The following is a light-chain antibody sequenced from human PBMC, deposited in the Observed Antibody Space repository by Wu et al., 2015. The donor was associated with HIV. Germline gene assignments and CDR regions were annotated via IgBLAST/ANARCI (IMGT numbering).Light chain of an antibody. V-gene: IGKV3-15*01. Sequence: EIVLTQSPGTLSLSPGDRATLACRASQSVGSIYLAWYQQKPGQAPRLLIYAASTRATGVPARFSGGGSGTEFTLTISNIQSEDFAVYHCQQYNDWPPLTFGGGTKVELK. CDR2: AAS. CDR3: QQYNDWPPLT. J-gene: IGKJ4*01. CDR1: QSVGSIY.